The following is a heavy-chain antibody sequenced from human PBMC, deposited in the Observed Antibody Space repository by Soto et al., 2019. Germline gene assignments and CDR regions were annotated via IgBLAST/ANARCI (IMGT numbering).Heavy chain of an antibody. J-gene: IGHJ5*02. D-gene: IGHD1-26*01. Sequence: APGQGLEWMGIIIPTGVETAYAQKFLGRATMTRDTSDSQFSLRLTSVTAAHTAVYYGARPGAYYPSLDPWGPGTLVTVSS. CDR3: ARPGAYYPSLDP. CDR2: IIPTGVET. V-gene: IGHV1-46*01.